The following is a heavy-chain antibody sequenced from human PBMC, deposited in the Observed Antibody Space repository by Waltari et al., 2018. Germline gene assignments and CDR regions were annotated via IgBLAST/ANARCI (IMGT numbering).Heavy chain of an antibody. CDR3: AREGGYCTNGVCRGQRFDY. Sequence: QVQLQESGPGLVKPSETLSLTCSVSGGSISSFYWSWIRQPAGKGLEWIGRIYTSGSTNYNPPLRSRVTMSVDTSKNQVSLTLSSVTAADTAVYYCAREGGYCTNGVCRGQRFDYWGQGTLVTVSS. D-gene: IGHD2-8*01. J-gene: IGHJ4*02. V-gene: IGHV4-4*07. CDR1: GGSISSFY. CDR2: IYTSGST.